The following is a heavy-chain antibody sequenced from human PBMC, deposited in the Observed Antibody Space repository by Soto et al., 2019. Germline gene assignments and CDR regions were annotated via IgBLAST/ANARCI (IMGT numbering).Heavy chain of an antibody. CDR2: IIPIFGTA. CDR1: GCTFSSYA. CDR3: ASARGMTSSYYGMQV. J-gene: IGHJ6*01. V-gene: IGHV1-69*13. D-gene: IGHD4-17*01. Sequence: SVKVSCKASGCTFSSYAISWVRQAPGQGLEWMGGIIPIFGTANYAQKFQGRVTITADESTSTAYMELSSLRSEDTAVYYCASARGMTSSYYGMQVWGQATTVTVSS.